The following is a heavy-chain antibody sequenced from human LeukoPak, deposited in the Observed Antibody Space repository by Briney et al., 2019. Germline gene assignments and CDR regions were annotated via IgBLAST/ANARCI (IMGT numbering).Heavy chain of an antibody. V-gene: IGHV1-69-2*01. D-gene: IGHD3-22*01. Sequence: ASVTLSCKASGYTFTDYYMHWVQQAPGKGGEGMGRVDPEDDETIYAEKFQGRVTITADTSTDTAYMELSSLRSEDTAVYYCATGYYYYSSGYYLGNYWGQGTLVTVSS. CDR2: VDPEDDET. CDR3: ATGYYYYSSGYYLGNY. CDR1: GYTFTDYY. J-gene: IGHJ4*02.